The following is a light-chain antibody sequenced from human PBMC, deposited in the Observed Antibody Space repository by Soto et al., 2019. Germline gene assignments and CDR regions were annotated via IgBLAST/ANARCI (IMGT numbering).Light chain of an antibody. J-gene: IGLJ1*01. CDR1: SSDVGGYNY. V-gene: IGLV2-8*01. CDR2: EVS. Sequence: QSVLTQPPSASGSPGQSVTISCTGTSSDVGGYNYVSWYQQHPGKAPKLMIYEVSKRPSGVPDRFSGSKSGNTASLTVSGLQAEDEADYYCRSYAGSNNLGVFGTGTKLTV. CDR3: RSYAGSNNLGV.